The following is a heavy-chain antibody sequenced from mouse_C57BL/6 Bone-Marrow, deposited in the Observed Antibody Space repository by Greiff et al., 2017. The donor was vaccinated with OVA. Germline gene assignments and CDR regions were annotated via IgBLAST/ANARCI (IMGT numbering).Heavy chain of an antibody. CDR1: GYTFTSYW. CDR2: IHPNSGST. J-gene: IGHJ2*01. Sequence: QVQLKQPGAELVKPGASVKLSCKASGYTFTSYWMHWVKQRPGQGLEWIGMIHPNSGSTNYNEKFKSKATLTVDKSSSTAYMQLSSLTSEDSAVYYCARKGNYYGSSPHFDYWGQGTTLTVSS. V-gene: IGHV1-64*01. D-gene: IGHD1-1*01. CDR3: ARKGNYYGSSPHFDY.